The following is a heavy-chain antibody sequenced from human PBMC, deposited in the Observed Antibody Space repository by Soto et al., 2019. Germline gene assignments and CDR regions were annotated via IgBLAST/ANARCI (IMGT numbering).Heavy chain of an antibody. D-gene: IGHD3-3*01. CDR3: ARGQAFWTGYYRMPYYFDY. J-gene: IGHJ4*02. CDR1: GGSVSSGSYY. V-gene: IGHV4-61*01. Sequence: VSLTCTVSGGSVSSGSYYWSWIRQPPGKGLEYIGYLYYSGSTNYNPSLKSRVTISVDTPKNQFSLKLTSVTAADTAIYYCARGQAFWTGYYRMPYYFDYWGQGTLVTVSS. CDR2: LYYSGST.